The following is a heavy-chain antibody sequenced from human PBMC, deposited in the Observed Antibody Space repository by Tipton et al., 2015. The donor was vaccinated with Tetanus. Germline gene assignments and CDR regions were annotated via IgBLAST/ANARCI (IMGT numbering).Heavy chain of an antibody. V-gene: IGHV3-23*05. J-gene: IGHJ3*01. Sequence: GSLRLSCAASGFTFSIDAMNWVRQAPGMGLEWVSVFYSSGSGTEYADSVKGRFTISRDNSKNMLYLQMNSLRADDTAVYYCARKMRGSYDAFDLWGQGTMVTVSS. CDR1: GFTFSIDA. CDR2: FYSSGSGT. D-gene: IGHD1-26*01. CDR3: ARKMRGSYDAFDL.